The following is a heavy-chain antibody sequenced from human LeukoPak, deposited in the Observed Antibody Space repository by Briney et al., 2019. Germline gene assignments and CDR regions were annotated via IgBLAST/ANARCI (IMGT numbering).Heavy chain of an antibody. V-gene: IGHV1-18*01. CDR2: ISTYTGNT. J-gene: IGHJ3*02. D-gene: IGHD3-22*01. CDR1: GYTFTSYA. Sequence: ASVKVSCKTSGYTFTSYAISWARQAPEQGLECMGWISTYTGNTDYAQKLQGRVTMTTDTSTSTAYMELRSLSSDDTAVYYCARVLVVSSDAFDIWGQGTMVTVSS. CDR3: ARVLVVSSDAFDI.